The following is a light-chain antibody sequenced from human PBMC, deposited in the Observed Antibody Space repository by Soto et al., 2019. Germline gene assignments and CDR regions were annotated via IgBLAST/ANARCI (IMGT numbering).Light chain of an antibody. Sequence: EIVMTQSPATLSVSPGERATLSCRASQSVSSNLAWYQQKPGQAPRLLIYGASTRATGIPARFSGSGSGTEFTPTISSLQSEDFEVYYCQPYNNWPQTLGQGTNVDIK. CDR3: QPYNNWPQT. CDR2: GAS. V-gene: IGKV3-15*01. CDR1: QSVSSN. J-gene: IGKJ1*01.